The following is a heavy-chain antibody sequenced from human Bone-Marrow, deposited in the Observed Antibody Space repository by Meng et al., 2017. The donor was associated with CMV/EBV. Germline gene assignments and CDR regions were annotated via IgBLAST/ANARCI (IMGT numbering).Heavy chain of an antibody. D-gene: IGHD6-19*01. J-gene: IGHJ6*02. Sequence: GESLKISCAASGFTFSSYSMNWVRQAPGKGLEWVGRIRTKANNYATEYAASVKGRFTCSRDDSKSTAYLQINSLKTEDTAVYYCIRGSSGGAYYGLDVWGQGTTVTFSS. V-gene: IGHV3-73*01. CDR3: IRGSSGGAYYGLDV. CDR1: GFTFSSYS. CDR2: IRTKANNYAT.